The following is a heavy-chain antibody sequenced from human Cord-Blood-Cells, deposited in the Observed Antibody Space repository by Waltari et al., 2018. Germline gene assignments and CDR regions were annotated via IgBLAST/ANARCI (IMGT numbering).Heavy chain of an antibody. Sequence: QVQLVQSGAEVKKPGASVKVSCKVSGYTLTELSIHWVRQAPGQGLEWMGGFDPEDGETIYAQKFQGRVTMTEDTSTDTAYMELSSLRSEDTAVYYCATPYCSGGSCYSDAFDIWGQGTMVTVSS. J-gene: IGHJ3*02. V-gene: IGHV1-24*01. CDR2: FDPEDGET. D-gene: IGHD2-15*01. CDR3: ATPYCSGGSCYSDAFDI. CDR1: GYTLTELS.